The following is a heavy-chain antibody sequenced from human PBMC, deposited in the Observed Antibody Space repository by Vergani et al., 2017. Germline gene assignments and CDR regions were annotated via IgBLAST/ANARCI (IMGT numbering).Heavy chain of an antibody. CDR1: GGAVNSGSNF. CDR3: ASGKYYSDSTSHCRGRYFDV. D-gene: IGHD3-16*01. J-gene: IGHJ2*01. CDR2: TSTDGST. V-gene: IGHV4-61*02. Sequence: QVQLQESGPGLVKPSQTLSLTCSVSGGAVNSGSNFWTWIRQPAGKGLEWIGRTSTDGSTNYNPSLKSRVTVSVDTSKTQISLRLTSVTAEDTAVYYCASGKYYSDSTSHCRGRYFDVWGRGTLVTVPS.